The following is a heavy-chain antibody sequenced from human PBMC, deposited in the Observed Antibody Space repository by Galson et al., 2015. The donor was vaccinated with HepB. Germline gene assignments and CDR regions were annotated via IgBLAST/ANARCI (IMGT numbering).Heavy chain of an antibody. CDR3: AREGSMVRGVIITYYYYYGMDV. Sequence: SLRLSCAASGFTFSSYWMSWVRQAPGKGLEWVANIKQDGSEKYYVDSVKGRFTISRDNAKNSLYLQMNSLRAEDTAVYYCAREGSMVRGVIITYYYYYGMDVWGQGTTVTVSS. D-gene: IGHD3-10*01. CDR1: GFTFSSYW. J-gene: IGHJ6*02. CDR2: IKQDGSEK. V-gene: IGHV3-7*01.